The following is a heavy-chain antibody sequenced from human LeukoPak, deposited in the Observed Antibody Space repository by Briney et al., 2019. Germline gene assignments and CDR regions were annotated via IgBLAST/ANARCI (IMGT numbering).Heavy chain of an antibody. V-gene: IGHV3-69-1*02. CDR2: ISSTNAI. D-gene: IGHD1-26*01. CDR3: ARDDKWAFDY. J-gene: IGHJ4*02. Sequence: GGSPRLSCLASGFAFGIYALKWFPHTPGEGLEWLSYISSTNAIYYADSVKGRFTISRDNAKESLYLQMNSLRAEDTAVYYCARDDKWAFDYWGQGTLVTVSS. CDR1: GFAFGIYA.